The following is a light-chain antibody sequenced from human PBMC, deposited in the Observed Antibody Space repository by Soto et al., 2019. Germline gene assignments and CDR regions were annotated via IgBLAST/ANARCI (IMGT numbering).Light chain of an antibody. CDR1: SNDVGGYNY. Sequence: QSALTQPRSVSGSPGQSVTISCTGTSNDVGGYNYVSWYQHDPGKAPKVMIYDVVKRPSGVPDRFSGSKSGNTASLTISGLRAEDEADYYCCSYAGSFTYVFGSGTKVTVL. J-gene: IGLJ6*01. V-gene: IGLV2-11*01. CDR2: DVV. CDR3: CSYAGSFTYV.